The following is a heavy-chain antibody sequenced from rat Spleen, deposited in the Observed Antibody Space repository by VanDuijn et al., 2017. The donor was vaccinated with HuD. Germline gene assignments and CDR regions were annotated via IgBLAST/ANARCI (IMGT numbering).Heavy chain of an antibody. J-gene: IGHJ3*01. D-gene: IGHD1-11*01. CDR2: ITTGSGNT. CDR3: ARYGSFDNWFAY. V-gene: IGHV5S13*01. Sequence: EVQLVESGGGLVQPGRSLKLSCAASGFIFSIYGMAWVRQTPTKGLEWVASITTGSGNTYYRDSVKGRFTISRDNAENTLYLQMDSLRSEDTATYYCARYGSFDNWFAYWGQGTLVTVSS. CDR1: GFIFSIYG.